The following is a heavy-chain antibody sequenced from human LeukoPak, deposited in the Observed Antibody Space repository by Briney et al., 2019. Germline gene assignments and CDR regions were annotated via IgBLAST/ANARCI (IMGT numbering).Heavy chain of an antibody. J-gene: IGHJ4*02. V-gene: IGHV3-74*01. CDR3: TRGGNGYYFDY. D-gene: IGHD4-23*01. CDR2: INSDGSST. CDR1: GFTFSSYW. Sequence: GGSLRLSCAASGFTFSSYWMHWVRQAPGKGLVWVSRINSDGSSTSYAGSVKGRFTISRDNAKNTLYLQMNSLRAEDTAVYYCTRGGNGYYFDYWGQGTLVTVSS.